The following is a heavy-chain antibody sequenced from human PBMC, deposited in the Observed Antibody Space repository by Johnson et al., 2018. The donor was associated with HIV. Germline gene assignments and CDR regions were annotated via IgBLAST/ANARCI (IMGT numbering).Heavy chain of an antibody. V-gene: IGHV3-7*01. Sequence: VQLVESGGGLVQPGGSLRLSCAASGFTFSRYWLTWVRQAPGKGLEWVANIKQDGSEKYYVDSVKGRFTISRDNAKKSLYLQMNSLRAEDTAVYYCARAGDYDAFDIWGQGTMVTVSS. CDR3: ARAGDYDAFDI. CDR1: GFTFSRYW. CDR2: IKQDGSEK. D-gene: IGHD3-16*01. J-gene: IGHJ3*02.